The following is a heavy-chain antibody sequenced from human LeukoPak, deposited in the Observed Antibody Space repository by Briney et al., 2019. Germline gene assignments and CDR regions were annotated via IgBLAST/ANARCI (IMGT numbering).Heavy chain of an antibody. CDR3: VRGSYGAYDY. CDR1: GFNFNTYT. CDR2: ISSDSSYI. D-gene: IGHD4-17*01. J-gene: IGHJ4*02. V-gene: IGHV3-21*01. Sequence: PGGSLRLSGAASGFNFNTYTMNWVRQAPGKGLEWVSSISSDSSYIYYADAVHGRFTVSRDNAKYSLYLQMNSLRAEDTAVYYCVRGSYGAYDYWGQGSLVTVSS.